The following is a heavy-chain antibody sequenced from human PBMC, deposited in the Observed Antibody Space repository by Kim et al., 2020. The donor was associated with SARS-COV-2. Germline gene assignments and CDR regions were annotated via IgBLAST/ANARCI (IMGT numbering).Heavy chain of an antibody. D-gene: IGHD6-13*01. CDR3: ARGSIAAAGTVPHPRMGDGYFQH. J-gene: IGHJ1*01. CDR1: GFTFSSYG. Sequence: GGSLRLSCAASGFTFSSYGMHWVRQAPGKGLEWVAVIWYDGSNKYYADSVKGRFTISRDNSKNTLYLQMNSLRAEDTAVYYCARGSIAAAGTVPHPRMGDGYFQHWGQGTLVTVSS. V-gene: IGHV3-33*01. CDR2: IWYDGSNK.